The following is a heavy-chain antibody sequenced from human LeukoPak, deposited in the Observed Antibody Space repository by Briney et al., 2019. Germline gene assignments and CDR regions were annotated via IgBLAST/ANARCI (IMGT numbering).Heavy chain of an antibody. CDR1: GFTFSSYA. CDR3: AKDRSRSSSWLHFDY. CDR2: ISGIGYST. Sequence: GGSLRLSCAASGFTFSSYAMSWVRQAPGKGLEWVSGISGIGYSTDYADSVKGRFTISRDNSENRLYLQMNSLRAEDTAVYYCAKDRSRSSSWLHFDYWGRGTLVTVSS. V-gene: IGHV3-23*01. J-gene: IGHJ4*02. D-gene: IGHD6-13*01.